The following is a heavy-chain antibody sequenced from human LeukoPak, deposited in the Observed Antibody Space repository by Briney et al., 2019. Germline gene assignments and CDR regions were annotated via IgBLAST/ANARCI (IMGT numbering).Heavy chain of an antibody. CDR3: ASSSSWYDDTDY. CDR2: IYHSGST. Sequence: PSETLSLTCTVSGGSISSSSYYWGWIRQPPGKGLEWIGYIYHSGSTYYNPSLKSRVTISVDRSKNQFSLKLSSVTAADTAVYYCASSSSWYDDTDYWGQGTLVTVSS. V-gene: IGHV4-30-2*01. CDR1: GGSISSSSYY. J-gene: IGHJ4*02. D-gene: IGHD6-13*01.